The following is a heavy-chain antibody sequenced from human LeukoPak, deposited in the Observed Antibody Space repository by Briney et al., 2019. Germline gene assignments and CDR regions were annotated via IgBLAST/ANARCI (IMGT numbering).Heavy chain of an antibody. V-gene: IGHV1-8*01. CDR1: GYTFTGYD. CDR3: AVYGDYVYFDY. Sequence: ASVKVSCKASGYTFTGYDINGVRQATGQGLEWMGWMNPNSGNTGYAQKFQGRVTMTRNTSISTAYMELSSLRSEDTAVYYCAVYGDYVYFDYWGQGTLVTVFS. J-gene: IGHJ4*02. CDR2: MNPNSGNT. D-gene: IGHD4-17*01.